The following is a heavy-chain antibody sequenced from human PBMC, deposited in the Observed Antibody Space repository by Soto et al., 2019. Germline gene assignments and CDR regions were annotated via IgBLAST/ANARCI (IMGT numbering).Heavy chain of an antibody. D-gene: IGHD1-26*01. CDR2: IYYSGST. V-gene: IGHV4-59*01. Sequence: QVQLQESGPGLVKPSETLSLTCTVSGGSISSYYWSWIRQPPGKGLEWIGYIYYSGSTDYNPSLKSRVTISVDTSKNQFSLKLSSVTAADTAVYYCARAAGIVGATSWWLDPWGQGTLVTVSS. J-gene: IGHJ5*02. CDR1: GGSISSYY. CDR3: ARAAGIVGATSWWLDP.